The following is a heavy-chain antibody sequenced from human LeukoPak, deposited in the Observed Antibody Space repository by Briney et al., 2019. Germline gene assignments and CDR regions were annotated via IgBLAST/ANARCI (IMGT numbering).Heavy chain of an antibody. CDR3: ARGVVGATLSFDY. CDR2: TRNKGNGYTT. Sequence: GGSLRLSCAASGFAFSDHSMDWVRRAPGKGLEWVGRTRNKGNGYTTEFAASVKGRFTISRDDSKNSLYLQMNSLKTEDTAVYYCARGVVGATLSFDYWGQGTLVTVSS. V-gene: IGHV3-72*01. J-gene: IGHJ4*02. D-gene: IGHD1-26*01. CDR1: GFAFSDHS.